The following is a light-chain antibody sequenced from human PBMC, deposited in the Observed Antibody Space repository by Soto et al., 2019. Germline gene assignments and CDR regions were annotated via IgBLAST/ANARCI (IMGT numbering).Light chain of an antibody. CDR2: AAS. V-gene: IGKV1-27*01. Sequence: DIQMTQSPSSLSVSVGDRVTITCRASQGISHFLAWYQQKPGKVPKLLIYAASILQSGVPPRFSGSGSGTDFTLTINSLQPEDVATYYCQKYNTVPRTFGQGTKVEI. CDR1: QGISHF. CDR3: QKYNTVPRT. J-gene: IGKJ1*01.